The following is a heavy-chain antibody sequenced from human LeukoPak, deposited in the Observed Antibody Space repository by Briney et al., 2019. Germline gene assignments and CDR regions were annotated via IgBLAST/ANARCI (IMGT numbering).Heavy chain of an antibody. J-gene: IGHJ4*02. V-gene: IGHV4-30-4*01. CDR3: ARESGYSYGLDY. Sequence: PSETLSLTRTVSGGSISSGDYYWSWIRQPPGKGLEWIGYIYYSGSTYYNPSLKSRVTISVDTSKNQFSLKLSSVTAADTAVYYCARESGYSYGLDYWGQGTLVTVSS. D-gene: IGHD5-18*01. CDR1: GGSISSGDYY. CDR2: IYYSGST.